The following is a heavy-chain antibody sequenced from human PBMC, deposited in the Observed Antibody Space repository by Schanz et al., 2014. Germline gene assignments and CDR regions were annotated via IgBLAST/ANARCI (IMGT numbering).Heavy chain of an antibody. CDR2: IIPIHGIV. D-gene: IGHD3-10*01. V-gene: IGHV1-69*02. Sequence: QVQLVQSGAEVKKPGSSMKVSCKASGGTFSTYPINWLRQAPGQGLEWMGRIIPIHGIVNYAQKFQGRVTITADTSTNTAYMELSSLTSEDTAVHYCARGRGFYDYWGQGTLVTVSS. J-gene: IGHJ4*02. CDR3: ARGRGFYDY. CDR1: GGTFSTYP.